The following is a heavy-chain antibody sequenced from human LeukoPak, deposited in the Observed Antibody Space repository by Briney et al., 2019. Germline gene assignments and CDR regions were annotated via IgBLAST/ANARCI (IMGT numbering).Heavy chain of an antibody. V-gene: IGHV4-4*09. CDR2: IYTSGST. D-gene: IGHD1-26*01. Sequence: SETLPLTCTVSGGSISSYYWSWIRQPPGKGLEWIGYIYTSGSTNYNPSLTSRVTISVDTSKNQFSLKLSSVTAADTAVYYCASSESGSYSDAFDIWGQGTMVTVSS. J-gene: IGHJ3*02. CDR1: GGSISSYY. CDR3: ASSESGSYSDAFDI.